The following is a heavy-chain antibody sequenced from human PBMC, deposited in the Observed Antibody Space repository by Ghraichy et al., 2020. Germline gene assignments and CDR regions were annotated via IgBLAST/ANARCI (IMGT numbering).Heavy chain of an antibody. Sequence: SETLYLTCTVSGDSITNTDYYWSWIRQHPEKGLEWIGFIHYNDNAYYNPSLKSRVTISMDTSNNQFSLKLTSVTAADTAVYYCTRGPAGLKVDYWGLGTLVTVSS. CDR2: IHYNDNA. CDR1: GDSITNTDYY. J-gene: IGHJ4*02. V-gene: IGHV4-31*03. CDR3: TRGPAGLKVDY. D-gene: IGHD2-2*01.